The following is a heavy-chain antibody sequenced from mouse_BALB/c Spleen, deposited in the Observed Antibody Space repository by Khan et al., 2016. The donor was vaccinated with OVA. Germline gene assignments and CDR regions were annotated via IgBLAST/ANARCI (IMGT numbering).Heavy chain of an antibody. Sequence: LVESGPELKKPGETVKISCKASGYSFTNYGMNWVKQSPGKALKWMGWINTYTGQPTYADDFKGRFAFSLETSASTAYLQNNNLKNDDTATYFCARPPYFSYTLDHWGEGTSDTVSA. J-gene: IGHJ4*01. V-gene: IGHV9-3-1*01. D-gene: IGHD2-10*01. CDR1: GYSFTNYG. CDR3: ARPPYFSYTLDH. CDR2: INTYTGQP.